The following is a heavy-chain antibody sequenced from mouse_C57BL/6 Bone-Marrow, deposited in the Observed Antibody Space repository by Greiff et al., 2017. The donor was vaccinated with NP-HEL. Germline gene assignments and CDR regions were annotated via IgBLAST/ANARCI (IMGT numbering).Heavy chain of an antibody. CDR1: GFTFSDYG. V-gene: IGHV5-17*01. J-gene: IGHJ1*03. CDR3: ARDYGQPSYWFFDV. Sequence: EVKLVESGGGLVKPGGSLKLSCAASGFTFSDYGMHWVRQAPEKGLESVAYISSGSSTIYYADTVKGRFTISRDNAKNTLFLQMTSLRSEDTAMYYCARDYGQPSYWFFDVWGTGTTVTVSS. CDR2: ISSGSSTI. D-gene: IGHD1-1*01.